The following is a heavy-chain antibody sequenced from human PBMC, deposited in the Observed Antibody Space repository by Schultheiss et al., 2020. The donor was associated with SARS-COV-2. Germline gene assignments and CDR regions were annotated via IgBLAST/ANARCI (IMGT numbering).Heavy chain of an antibody. CDR2: ISGSGGST. CDR3: ARKDYGMDV. J-gene: IGHJ6*02. V-gene: IGHV3-23*01. CDR1: GFTFGDYA. Sequence: GGSLRLSCTASGFTFGDYAMSWFRQAPGKGLEWVSAISGSGGSTYYADSVKGRFTISRDNAKNSLYLQMNSLRAEDTAVYYCARKDYGMDVWGQGTTVTVSS.